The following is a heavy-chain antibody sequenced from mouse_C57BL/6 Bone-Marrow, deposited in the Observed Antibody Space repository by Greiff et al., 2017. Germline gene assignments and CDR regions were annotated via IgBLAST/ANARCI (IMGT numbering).Heavy chain of an antibody. J-gene: IGHJ3*01. CDR2: ISSGSSTI. CDR3: ARDGNFEGFAY. D-gene: IGHD2-1*01. V-gene: IGHV5-17*01. Sequence: EVQLVESGGGLVKPGGSLKLSCAASGFTFSDSGMHWVRQAPEKGLEWVAYISSGSSTIYYADTVKGRFTISRDNAKNTLFLQMTSLRSEDTAMYYCARDGNFEGFAYWGQGTLVTVSA. CDR1: GFTFSDSG.